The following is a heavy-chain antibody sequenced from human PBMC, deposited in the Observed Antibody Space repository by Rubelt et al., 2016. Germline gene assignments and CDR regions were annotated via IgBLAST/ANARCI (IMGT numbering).Heavy chain of an antibody. V-gene: IGHV3-53*04. J-gene: IGHJ4*02. CDR2: IYSGGST. D-gene: IGHD4-23*01. Sequence: EVQLVESGGGLVQPGGSLRLSCAASGFTVSSNYMSWVRQAPGKGLEWVSVIYSGGSTYYADSVKGRFTISRHNSKNTLYLQMNSLRAEDTAVYYCARGFEGTVVTPFDYWGQGTLVTVSS. CDR3: ARGFEGTVVTPFDY. CDR1: GFTVSSNY.